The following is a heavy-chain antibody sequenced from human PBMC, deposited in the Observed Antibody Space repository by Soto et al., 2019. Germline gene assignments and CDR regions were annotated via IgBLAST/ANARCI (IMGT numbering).Heavy chain of an antibody. CDR2: XXXTGSX. D-gene: IGHD2-8*01. Sequence: SETLSLTCSVSGGSISGSYWSWIRQSPGKGLEXLGXXXXTGSXNXXPXXXSRVTISQDTSKNQFFLRLRSVTAADKAVYYCARRPAYTNNRYICFDPWGQGTPVTVSS. CDR3: ARRPAYTNNRYICFDP. J-gene: IGHJ5*02. CDR1: GGSISGSY. V-gene: IGHV4-59*12.